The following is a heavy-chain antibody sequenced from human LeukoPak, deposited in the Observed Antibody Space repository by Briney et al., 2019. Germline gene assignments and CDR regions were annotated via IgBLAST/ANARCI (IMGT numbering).Heavy chain of an antibody. CDR1: GFTFSSYS. Sequence: GGSLRLSCAASGFTFSSYSMNWVRQAPGKGLEWVSSISSSSSYIYYADSVKGRFTISRDSAKNSLYLQMNSLRAEDTAVYYCARVSDFAASKEDWGQGTLVTVSS. CDR3: ARVSDFAASKED. J-gene: IGHJ4*02. V-gene: IGHV3-21*01. CDR2: ISSSSSYI. D-gene: IGHD3-3*01.